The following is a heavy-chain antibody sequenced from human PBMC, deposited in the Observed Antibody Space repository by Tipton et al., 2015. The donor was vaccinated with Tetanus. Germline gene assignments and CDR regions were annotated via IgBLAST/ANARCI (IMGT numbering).Heavy chain of an antibody. CDR1: GFMFSSYT. CDR2: IGGSGGAS. Sequence: SLRLSCAASGFMFSSYTMSWVRQAPGKGLECVSAIGGSGGASYYADSVKGRFTISRDNSKNTLVLQMNSLRAEDTAVYYCARRTNSGHVYNPLDLWGQGTMVTVSP. D-gene: IGHD5-24*01. CDR3: ARRTNSGHVYNPLDL. J-gene: IGHJ3*01. V-gene: IGHV3-23*01.